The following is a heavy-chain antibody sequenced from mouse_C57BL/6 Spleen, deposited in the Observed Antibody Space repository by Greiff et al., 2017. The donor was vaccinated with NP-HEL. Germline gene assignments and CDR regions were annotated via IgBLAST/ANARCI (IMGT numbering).Heavy chain of an antibody. J-gene: IGHJ4*01. Sequence: VQLQQSGAELVRPGTSVKVSCKASGYAFTNYLIEWVKQRPGQGLEWIGVINPGSGGTNYNEKFKGKATLTADKSSSTAYMQLSSLTSEDSAVYVCARHGPSMDYWGQETSVTVSS. D-gene: IGHD1-2*01. CDR3: ARHGPSMDY. CDR1: GYAFTNYL. CDR2: INPGSGGT. V-gene: IGHV1-54*01.